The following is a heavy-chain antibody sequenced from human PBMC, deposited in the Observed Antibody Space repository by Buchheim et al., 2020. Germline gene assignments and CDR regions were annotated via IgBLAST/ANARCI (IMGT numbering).Heavy chain of an antibody. J-gene: IGHJ6*02. D-gene: IGHD2-21*02. V-gene: IGHV3-30*04. CDR3: ARVATAVTGIRSGVYYYGMDV. Sequence: QVQLVESGGGVVQPGRSLRLSCAASGFTFSSYAMHWVRQAPGKGLEWVSVISYDGSNKYYADSVKGRFTISRDNSKNSLYLQMNSLRAEDTAVYYCARVATAVTGIRSGVYYYGMDVWGQGTT. CDR2: ISYDGSNK. CDR1: GFTFSSYA.